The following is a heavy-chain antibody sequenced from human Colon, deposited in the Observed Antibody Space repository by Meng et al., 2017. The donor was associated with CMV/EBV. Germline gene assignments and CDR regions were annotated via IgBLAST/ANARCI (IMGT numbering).Heavy chain of an antibody. D-gene: IGHD1-1*01. CDR1: KIKFSSYA. CDR2: ISGSGDST. V-gene: IGHV3-23*01. J-gene: IGHJ6*02. CDR3: ARGTTGTSYYYYGMDI. Sequence: GGSLRLSCAASKIKFSSYAMSWVRQAPGKGLEWVSTISGSGDSTHYADSIKGRFTISRDNSKSTLYLQLNSLGAEDTAVYYCARGTTGTSYYYYGMDIWGQGTTVTVSS.